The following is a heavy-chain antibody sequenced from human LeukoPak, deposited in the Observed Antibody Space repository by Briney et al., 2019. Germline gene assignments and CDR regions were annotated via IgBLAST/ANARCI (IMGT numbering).Heavy chain of an antibody. CDR1: GGSISSYY. CDR2: IYYSGST. Sequence: SETLSLTCTVSGGSISSYYWSWIRQPPGKGLEWIGYIYYSGSTNYNPSLKSRVTISVDTSKNQFSLKLSSVTAADTAVYYCARVIVGATTLFDYWGQGTLVTVSS. V-gene: IGHV4-59*01. CDR3: ARVIVGATTLFDY. D-gene: IGHD1-26*01. J-gene: IGHJ4*02.